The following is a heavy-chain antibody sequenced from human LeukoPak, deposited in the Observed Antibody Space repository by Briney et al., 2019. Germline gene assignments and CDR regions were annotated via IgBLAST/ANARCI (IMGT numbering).Heavy chain of an antibody. CDR3: ARGGSGSGYHYYYYYMDV. V-gene: IGHV3-74*01. Sequence: GGSLRLSCAASGFTFSNYWMYWVRQVPGKGLLWVARINSDGIRTSHADSVQGRFTISRDNANNTLYLQMNSLRVEDTAVYYCARGGSGSGYHYYYYYMDVWGKGTTVTISS. CDR1: GFTFSNYW. D-gene: IGHD3-22*01. J-gene: IGHJ6*03. CDR2: INSDGIRT.